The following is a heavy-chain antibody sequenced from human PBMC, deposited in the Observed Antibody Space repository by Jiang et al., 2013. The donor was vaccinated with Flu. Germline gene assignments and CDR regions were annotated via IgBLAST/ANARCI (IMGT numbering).Heavy chain of an antibody. V-gene: IGHV1-18*01. CDR3: ARAPRDGGIVGARRGAFDV. CDR2: ISTYNGNT. Sequence: KVSCKTSGHIFTRYSITWVRQAPGHGLEWMGWISTYNGNTDYAQKFQGRVTMIADTSTSTAYMELRSLRSDDTAVYFCARAPRDGGIVGARRGAFDVWGQGTMVTVSS. D-gene: IGHD1-26*01. J-gene: IGHJ3*01. CDR1: GHIFTRYS.